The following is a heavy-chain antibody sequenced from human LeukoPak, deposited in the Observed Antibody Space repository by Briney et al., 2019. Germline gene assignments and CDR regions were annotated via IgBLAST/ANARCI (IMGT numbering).Heavy chain of an antibody. CDR2: ISSRSSTI. CDR3: ARALGYCSSASRYYFDN. CDR1: GFTFSSYS. V-gene: IGHV3-48*01. D-gene: IGHD2-2*01. Sequence: PGGSLRLSCAASGFTFSSYSMNWVRQAPGKGLEWVSYISSRSSTIYYADSVKGRFTISRDNAKNSLYLQMNSLRAEDTAVYYCARALGYCSSASRYYFDNWGQGTLVTVSS. J-gene: IGHJ4*02.